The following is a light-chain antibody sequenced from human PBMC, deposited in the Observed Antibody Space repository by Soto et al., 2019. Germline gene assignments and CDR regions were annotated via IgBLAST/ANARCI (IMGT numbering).Light chain of an antibody. CDR3: QQRSNWPLT. CDR1: QSVSSY. Sequence: EIVLTQSPCTLSLSTGERATLSCRASQSVSSYLAWYQQKPGQAPRLLIYDASNRATGIPARFSGSGSGTDFTLTISSLEPEDFAVYYCQQRSNWPLTFGQGTRLAIK. J-gene: IGKJ5*01. V-gene: IGKV3-11*01. CDR2: DAS.